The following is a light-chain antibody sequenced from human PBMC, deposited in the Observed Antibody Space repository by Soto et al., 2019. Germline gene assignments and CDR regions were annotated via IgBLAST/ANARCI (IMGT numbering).Light chain of an antibody. V-gene: IGLV1-40*01. CDR1: SSNIGAGYD. CDR3: QSNDNGLSGSDV. CDR2: GDS. Sequence: QSALTQPPSVSGAPGQRVTISCTGSSSNIGAGYDVNWYQQLPETAPKLLIFGDSNRPSGVPDRFSGSKSGTSASLVITGLQADDEADYYCQSNDNGLSGSDVFGTGTRSPS. J-gene: IGLJ1*01.